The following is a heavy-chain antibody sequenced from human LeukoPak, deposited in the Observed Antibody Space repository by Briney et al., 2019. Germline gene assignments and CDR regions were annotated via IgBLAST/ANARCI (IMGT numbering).Heavy chain of an antibody. V-gene: IGHV3-23*01. CDR2: ISGSGDST. D-gene: IGHD2-15*01. CDR3: AKAFVYCSGGSCYRGGFDY. J-gene: IGHJ4*02. CDR1: GFTFSSYA. Sequence: PGGSLRLSCAASGFTFSSYAMSWVGQAPGKGLEWVSGISGSGDSTYYADSVKGRFTISRDNSKNALYLQMNSLRAEDTAVYYCAKAFVYCSGGSCYRGGFDYWGQGTLVTVSS.